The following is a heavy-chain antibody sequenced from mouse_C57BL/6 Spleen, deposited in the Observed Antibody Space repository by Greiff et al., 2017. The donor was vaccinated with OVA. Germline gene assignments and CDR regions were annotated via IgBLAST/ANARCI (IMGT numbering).Heavy chain of an antibody. V-gene: IGHV2-2*01. J-gene: IGHJ4*01. CDR1: GFSLTSYG. CDR2: IWSGGST. CDR3: ARDYYEYDEGGYAMDY. D-gene: IGHD2-4*01. Sequence: VQLVESGPGLVQPSQSLSITCTVSGFSLTSYGVHWVRQSPGKGLEWLGVIWSGGSTDYYAAFISRLSISKDDSKSQVFFKMNSLQTDDTAIYYCARDYYEYDEGGYAMDYWGQGTSVTVSS.